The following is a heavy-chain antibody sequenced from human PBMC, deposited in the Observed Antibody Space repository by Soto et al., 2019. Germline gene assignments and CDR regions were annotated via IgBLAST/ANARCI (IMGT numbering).Heavy chain of an antibody. J-gene: IGHJ4*02. Sequence: QVQLVPSGADVKKPGSSVKVSCKASGGSFSNFVISWVRQAPGQGLERMGGIIPNFGTTNYAQKFQGTVTITADETKRTAYLWLSGLTAEDTSVYYCARDVGVGATIRYWGQGTLVTVAS. CDR1: GGSFSNFV. CDR2: IIPNFGTT. CDR3: ARDVGVGATIRY. D-gene: IGHD5-12*01. V-gene: IGHV1-69*01.